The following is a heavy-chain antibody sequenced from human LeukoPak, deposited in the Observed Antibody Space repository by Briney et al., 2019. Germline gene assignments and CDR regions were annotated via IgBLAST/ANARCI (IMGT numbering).Heavy chain of an antibody. CDR1: GFTFDDYA. CDR2: IGGDGGNT. Sequence: GGSLRLSCVASGFTFDDYAMHWVRQAPGRGLEWVSLIGGDGGNTYYPDSVKGRFTISRDNSKNALYLQVNSLRTEDTALYYCAKDKGDSVISFDCWGQGTLVTVSS. CDR3: AKDKGDSVISFDC. V-gene: IGHV3-43*02. J-gene: IGHJ4*02. D-gene: IGHD2-21*01.